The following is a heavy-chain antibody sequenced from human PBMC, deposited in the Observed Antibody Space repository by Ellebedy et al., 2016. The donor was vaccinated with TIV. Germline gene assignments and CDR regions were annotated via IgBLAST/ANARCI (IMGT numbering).Heavy chain of an antibody. CDR3: ARGTRTTTSAY. Sequence: SETLSLTXTVSGGSISSGGYYWSWIRQHPGKGLEWIGYIYYSGSTYYNPSLKSRVTISVDTSKNQFSLKLSSVTAADTAVYYCARGTRTTTSAYWGQGTLVTVSS. CDR1: GGSISSGGYY. V-gene: IGHV4-31*03. J-gene: IGHJ4*02. CDR2: IYYSGST. D-gene: IGHD4-11*01.